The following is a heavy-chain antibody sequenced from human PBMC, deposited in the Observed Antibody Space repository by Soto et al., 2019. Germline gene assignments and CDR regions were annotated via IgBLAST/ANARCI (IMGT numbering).Heavy chain of an antibody. Sequence: SETLSLTCTVSGGSISSGDYYWSWIRQPPGKGLEWIGYIYYSGSTYYNPSLKSRVTISVDTSKNQFSLKLSSVTAADTAVYYCARDGTGITGTTVPRGPYYYYYGMDVWGQGTTVTVSS. CDR1: GGSISSGDYY. CDR3: ARDGTGITGTTVPRGPYYYYYGMDV. J-gene: IGHJ6*02. D-gene: IGHD1-20*01. CDR2: IYYSGST. V-gene: IGHV4-30-4*01.